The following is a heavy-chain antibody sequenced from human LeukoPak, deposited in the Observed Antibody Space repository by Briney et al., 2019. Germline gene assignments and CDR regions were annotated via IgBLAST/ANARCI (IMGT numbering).Heavy chain of an antibody. J-gene: IGHJ3*02. D-gene: IGHD5-24*01. CDR2: IYYSGGT. CDR1: GDSISSYY. Sequence: SETLSLTCTVSGDSISSYYWSWIRQPPGKGLEWIGYIYYSGGTDYNPSLNSRVTISVDTSKNQFSLKLRSVTAADTAVYYCARHVTISGPYDASDIWGQGTMVTVSP. V-gene: IGHV4-59*08. CDR3: ARHVTISGPYDASDI.